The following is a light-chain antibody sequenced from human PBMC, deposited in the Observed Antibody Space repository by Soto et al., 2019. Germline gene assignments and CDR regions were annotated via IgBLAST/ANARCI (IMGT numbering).Light chain of an antibody. CDR1: HDISNY. V-gene: IGKV1-33*01. Sequence: DIQMTQSPSSLSASVGDRVTITCQASHDISNYLNWYQQKLGKAPKLLIYDASNLEPGVPSRFSGSGSGTKFIFTISSLQPEDIATYYCQQYDTLSFTFGPGTKVD. J-gene: IGKJ3*01. CDR2: DAS. CDR3: QQYDTLSFT.